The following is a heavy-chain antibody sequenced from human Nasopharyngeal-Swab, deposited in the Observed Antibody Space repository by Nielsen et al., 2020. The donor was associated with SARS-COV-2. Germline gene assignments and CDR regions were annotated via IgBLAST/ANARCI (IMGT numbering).Heavy chain of an antibody. CDR3: ARHGDVVVAATPFDY. CDR2: IYYSGST. J-gene: IGHJ4*02. CDR1: GGSISSSSYY. V-gene: IGHV4-39*01. D-gene: IGHD2-15*01. Sequence: SETLSLPCTVSGGSISSSSYYWGWIRQPPGKGLEWIGSIYYSGSTYYNPSLKSRVTISVDTSKNQFSLKLSSVTAADTAVYYCARHGDVVVAATPFDYWGQGTLVTVSS.